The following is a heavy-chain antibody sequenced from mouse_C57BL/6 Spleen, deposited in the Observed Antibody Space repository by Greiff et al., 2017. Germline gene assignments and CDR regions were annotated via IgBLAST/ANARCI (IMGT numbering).Heavy chain of an antibody. CDR2: ISDGGSYT. J-gene: IGHJ3*01. V-gene: IGHV5-4*01. Sequence: EVQLVESGGGLVKPGGSLKLSCPASGFTFSSYAMSWVRPTPEKRLGWVATISDGGSYTYYPANVKGRFTISRDNAKNNLYLQMSHLKSEDTAMYYCARGGAWFAYWGQGTLVTVSA. CDR1: GFTFSSYA. CDR3: ARGGAWFAY.